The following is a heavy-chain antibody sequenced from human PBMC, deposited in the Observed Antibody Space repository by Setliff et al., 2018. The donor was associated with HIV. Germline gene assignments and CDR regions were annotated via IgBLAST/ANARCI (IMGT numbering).Heavy chain of an antibody. D-gene: IGHD3-16*01. J-gene: IGHJ3*02. CDR3: ARDYVWGRRAFDI. CDR2: IRYDGSNK. CDR1: GFTFSSYG. V-gene: IGHV3-30*02. Sequence: GGSLRLSCAASGFTFSSYGMHWVRQAPGKGLEWVAFIRYDGSNKYYADSVKGRFTISRDTSKKTLYLQMNSLRAEDTAVYYCARDYVWGRRAFDIWGPGTMVTVSS.